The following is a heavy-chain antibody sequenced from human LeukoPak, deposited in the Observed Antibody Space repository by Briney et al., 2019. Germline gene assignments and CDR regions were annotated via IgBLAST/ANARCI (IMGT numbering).Heavy chain of an antibody. Sequence: PGGSLRLSCATSGFTFNNYGMRWVRQAPGKGLEWVAFIRYDGSNKYYADSVEGRFTISRDNSKNTLSLQMNSLRAEDTAVYYCAKEGSSGYPNYGLDIWGQGTMVTVSS. D-gene: IGHD3-22*01. CDR3: AKEGSSGYPNYGLDI. CDR2: IRYDGSNK. J-gene: IGHJ3*02. CDR1: GFTFNNYG. V-gene: IGHV3-30*02.